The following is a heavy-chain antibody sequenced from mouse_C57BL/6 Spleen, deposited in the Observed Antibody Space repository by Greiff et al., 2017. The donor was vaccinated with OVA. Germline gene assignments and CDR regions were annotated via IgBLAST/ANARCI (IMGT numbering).Heavy chain of an antibody. J-gene: IGHJ3*01. D-gene: IGHD2-4*01. V-gene: IGHV1-81*01. Sequence: QVQLKQSGAELARPGASVKLSCKASGYTFTSYGISWVKQRTGQGLEWIGEIYPRSGNTYYNEKFKGKATLTADKSSSTAYMELRSLTSEDSAVYFCARSGLDYDGAYWGQGTLVTVSA. CDR1: GYTFTSYG. CDR3: ARSGLDYDGAY. CDR2: IYPRSGNT.